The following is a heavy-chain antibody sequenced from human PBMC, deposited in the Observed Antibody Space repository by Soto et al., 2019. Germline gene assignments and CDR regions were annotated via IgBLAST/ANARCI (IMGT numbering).Heavy chain of an antibody. CDR1: GGSISSYY. J-gene: IGHJ4*02. D-gene: IGHD3-22*01. Sequence: PSETLSLTCTVSGGSISSYYWSWIRQPPGRGLEWIGDIYYSGSTNYNPSLKSRVTISVDTSNNQFSLKLSSVTAADTAVYYCASTYYCDGSGSGPTTAAFDYWGQGTLVTVSS. V-gene: IGHV4-59*01. CDR3: ASTYYCDGSGSGPTTAAFDY. CDR2: IYYSGST.